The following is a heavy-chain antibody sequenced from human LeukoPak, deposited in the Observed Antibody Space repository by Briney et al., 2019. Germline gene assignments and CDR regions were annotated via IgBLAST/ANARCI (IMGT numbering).Heavy chain of an antibody. CDR1: GFTFSSYA. CDR3: ARTYDSSGYYHGAFDY. D-gene: IGHD3-22*01. CDR2: ISYDGSNK. J-gene: IGHJ4*02. V-gene: IGHV3-30*01. Sequence: PGRSLRLSCAASGFTFSSYAMHWVRQAPGKGLEWVAVISYDGSNKYYADSVKGRFTISRDNSKNTLYLQMNSLRAEDTDVYYCARTYDSSGYYHGAFDYWGQGTLVTVSS.